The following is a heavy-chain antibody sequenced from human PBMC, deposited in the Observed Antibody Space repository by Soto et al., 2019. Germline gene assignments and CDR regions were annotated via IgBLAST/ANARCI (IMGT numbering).Heavy chain of an antibody. CDR3: ARLVDTAMGFDY. CDR1: GGSISSGGYS. J-gene: IGHJ4*02. Sequence: TLSLTCAVSGGSISSGGYSWSWIRQPPGKGLEWIGYIYHSGSTYYNPSLKSRVTISVDRSKNQFSLKLSSVTAADTAVYYCARLVDTAMGFDYWGQGTLVTVSS. CDR2: IYHSGST. D-gene: IGHD5-18*01. V-gene: IGHV4-30-2*01.